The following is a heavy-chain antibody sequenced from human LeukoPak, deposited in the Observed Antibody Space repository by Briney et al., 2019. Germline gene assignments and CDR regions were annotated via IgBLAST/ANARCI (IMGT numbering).Heavy chain of an antibody. CDR1: GYTFTGYY. CDR3: ARDRTSQLLRVSPHY. J-gene: IGHJ4*02. V-gene: IGHV1-2*02. CDR2: INPNSGGT. Sequence: ASVKVSCKASGYTFTGYYMHWVRQAPGQGLEWMGWINPNSGGTNYAQKFQGRVTMTRDTSISTAYMELSRLRSDDTAVYYCARDRTSQLLRVSPHYWGQGTLVTVSS. D-gene: IGHD2-2*01.